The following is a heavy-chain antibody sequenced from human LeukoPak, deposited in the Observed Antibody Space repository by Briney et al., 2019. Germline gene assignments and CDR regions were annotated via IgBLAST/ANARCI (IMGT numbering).Heavy chain of an antibody. CDR2: IYYSGST. CDR3: AREINDGWPNWFDP. D-gene: IGHD5-24*01. CDR1: GGSISSSSYY. J-gene: IGHJ5*02. V-gene: IGHV4-39*07. Sequence: SETLSLTCTVSGGSISSSSYYWGWIRQPPGTGLEWIGSIYYSGSTYYNPSLKSRVTISVDKSKNQFSLKLSSVTAADTAVYYCAREINDGWPNWFDPWGQGTLVTVSS.